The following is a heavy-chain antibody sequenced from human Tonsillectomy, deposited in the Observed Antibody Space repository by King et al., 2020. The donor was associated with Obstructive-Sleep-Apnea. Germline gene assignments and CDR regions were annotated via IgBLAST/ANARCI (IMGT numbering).Heavy chain of an antibody. V-gene: IGHV3-21*01. D-gene: IGHD2-2*01. J-gene: IGHJ4*02. CDR1: GFTFSSYS. CDR3: ARRYCSRTSCYEGFDY. CDR2: ISSTGSDI. Sequence: VQLVESGGGLVKPGGSLRLSCAASGFTFSSYSMNWVRQAPGKGLEWVSSISSTGSDIYYADSVKGRFTISRDNAKNSLHLQMNSLSAEDTAVYYCARRYCSRTSCYEGFDYWGQGTLVTVSS.